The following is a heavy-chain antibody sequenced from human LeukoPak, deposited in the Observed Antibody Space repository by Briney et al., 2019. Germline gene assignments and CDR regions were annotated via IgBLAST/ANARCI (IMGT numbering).Heavy chain of an antibody. J-gene: IGHJ3*02. D-gene: IGHD1-26*01. CDR3: AKQIGRPIVGATSDAFDI. V-gene: IGHV3-23*01. CDR1: GFTFSSYA. Sequence: PGGSLRLSCAASGFTFSSYAMSWVRQAPGKGLEWVSAISGSGGSTYYADSVKGRFTISRDNSKNTLYLQMNSLRAEDTAVYYCAKQIGRPIVGATSDAFDIWGQGTMVTVSS. CDR2: ISGSGGST.